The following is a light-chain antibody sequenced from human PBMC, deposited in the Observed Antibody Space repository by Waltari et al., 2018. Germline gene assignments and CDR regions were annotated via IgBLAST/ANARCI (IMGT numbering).Light chain of an antibody. Sequence: EIVMTQSPATLSVSPGERVTLSCRASQSITSNLAWYQQKPGQAPRLLIYGASTRAPGIPARFSGSGSGTEFTLTIDSLQSEDFVLYYCQQYNNWPLTFGGGTKVEIK. V-gene: IGKV3-15*01. CDR1: QSITSN. J-gene: IGKJ4*01. CDR3: QQYNNWPLT. CDR2: GAS.